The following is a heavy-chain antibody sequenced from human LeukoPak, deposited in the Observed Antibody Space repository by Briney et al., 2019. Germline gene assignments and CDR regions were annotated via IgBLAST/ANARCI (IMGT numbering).Heavy chain of an antibody. CDR3: AKEEPLYCSADSCYSTPPYF. CDR1: GFTFSSYG. Sequence: GGSLRLSCAASGFTFSSYGMHWVRQAPGKGLEWVAVIWYDGSNKYYADSVKGRFTISRDNSKNTLYLQMNSLRAEDTAVYYCAKEEPLYCSADSCYSTPPYFWGQGTLVTVSS. CDR2: IWYDGSNK. D-gene: IGHD2-15*01. V-gene: IGHV3-33*06. J-gene: IGHJ4*02.